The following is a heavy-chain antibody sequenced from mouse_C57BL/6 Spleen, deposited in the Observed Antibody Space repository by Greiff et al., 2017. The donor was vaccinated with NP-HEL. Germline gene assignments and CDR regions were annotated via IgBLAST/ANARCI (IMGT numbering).Heavy chain of an antibody. Sequence: EVQLQESGPELVKPGASVKMSCKASGYTFTDYNMHWVKQSHGKSLEWIGYINPNNGGTSYNQKFKGKATLTVNKSSSTAYMELRSLTSEDSAVYYCARMDGYYSYYYAMDYWGQGTSVTVAS. D-gene: IGHD2-3*01. CDR2: INPNNGGT. CDR1: GYTFTDYN. J-gene: IGHJ4*01. CDR3: ARMDGYYSYYYAMDY. V-gene: IGHV1-22*01.